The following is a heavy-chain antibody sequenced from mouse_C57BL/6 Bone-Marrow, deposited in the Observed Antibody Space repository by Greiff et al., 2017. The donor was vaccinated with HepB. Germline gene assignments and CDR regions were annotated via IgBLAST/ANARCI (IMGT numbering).Heavy chain of an antibody. CDR2: IYPRDGST. D-gene: IGHD3-2*02. CDR3: ARRELRLRFYAMDY. CDR1: GYTITDHT. J-gene: IGHJ4*01. Sequence: VQLQESDAELVKPGASVKISCKVSGYTITDHTIHWMKQRPEQGLEWIGYIYPRDGSTKYNEKFKGKATLTADKSSSTAYMQLNSLTSEDSAVYFCARRELRLRFYAMDYWGQGTSVTVSS. V-gene: IGHV1-78*01.